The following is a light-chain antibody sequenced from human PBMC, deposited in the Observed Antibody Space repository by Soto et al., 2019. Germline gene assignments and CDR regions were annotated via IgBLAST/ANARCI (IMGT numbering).Light chain of an antibody. CDR2: GAS. Sequence: EIVLTQSPGTLSLSPGERATLSCSASQSVGSSYLAWYQQKPGQAPRLLIYGASSRATGIPDRFSGSGSGTDFTLTISRLEPEYFAVYYCQQYGSSPTWTFGQGTKVEI. V-gene: IGKV3-20*01. CDR1: QSVGSSY. CDR3: QQYGSSPTWT. J-gene: IGKJ1*01.